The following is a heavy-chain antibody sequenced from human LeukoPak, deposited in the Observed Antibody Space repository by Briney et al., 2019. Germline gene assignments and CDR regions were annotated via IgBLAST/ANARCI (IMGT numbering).Heavy chain of an antibody. CDR2: ISSSGSTI. V-gene: IGHV3-48*03. CDR1: GFTFSSYE. Sequence: PGGSLRLSCAASGFTFSSYEMNWVRQAPGKGLEWVSYISSSGSTIYYADSVKGRFTISRDSAKNSLYLQMNSLRAEDTAVYYCARGLDAPFAFDIWGQGTMVTVSS. J-gene: IGHJ3*02. CDR3: ARGLDAPFAFDI. D-gene: IGHD2-2*01.